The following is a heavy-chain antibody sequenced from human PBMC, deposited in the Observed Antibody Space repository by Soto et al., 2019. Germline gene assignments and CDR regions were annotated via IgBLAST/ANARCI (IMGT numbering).Heavy chain of an antibody. CDR3: AREKTSYGMDV. Sequence: QVQLGQSGAEVKKPGASVKVAFKAYGYTFTCCDINWVRQATGQGLEWMGWMNPNSGNTGYAQKFQGRVTMTRNTSISTAYMELSSLRSEDTAVYYCAREKTSYGMDVWGQGTTVTVFS. CDR1: GYTFTCCD. V-gene: IGHV1-8*01. CDR2: MNPNSGNT. J-gene: IGHJ6*02.